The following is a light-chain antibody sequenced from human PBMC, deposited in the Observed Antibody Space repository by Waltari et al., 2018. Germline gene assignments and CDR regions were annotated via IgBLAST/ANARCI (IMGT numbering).Light chain of an antibody. CDR2: SNN. V-gene: IGLV1-44*01. CDR1: SSNIGSNT. Sequence: QSVLTQPPSASGTPGQRVTISCSGSSSNIGSNTVAWYEQFPGMAPRLLIYSNNERPSGVPDRISGSKSCSSASLTISGLHFEDEADYYCATWDDSLNGRVFGGGTKLTV. CDR3: ATWDDSLNGRV. J-gene: IGLJ3*02.